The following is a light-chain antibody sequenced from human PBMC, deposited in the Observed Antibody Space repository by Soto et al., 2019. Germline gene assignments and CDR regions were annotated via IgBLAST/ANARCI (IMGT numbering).Light chain of an antibody. V-gene: IGLV6-57*03. Sequence: NFMLTQPHSVSESPGKTATISCTRSSGSIASNYVQWYQQRPGCAPTTVIYEDNQRPSGVPDRFSGSIDSSSNSASLTISGLNTEHEADYYCQSYDSSNQVVFGGWTKVTVL. J-gene: IGLJ3*02. CDR3: QSYDSSNQVV. CDR1: SGSIASNY. CDR2: EDN.